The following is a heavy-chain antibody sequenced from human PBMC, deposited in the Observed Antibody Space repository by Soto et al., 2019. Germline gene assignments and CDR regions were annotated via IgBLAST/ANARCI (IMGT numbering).Heavy chain of an antibody. CDR2: ISYDGSNK. Sequence: GGSLRLSCAASGFTFSSYAMHWARQAPGKGLEWVAVISYDGSNKYYADSVKGRFTISRDNSKNTLYLQMNSLRAEDTAVYYCARDGELFTMVRGGHYYYYGMDVWGQGTTVTVSS. J-gene: IGHJ6*02. CDR1: GFTFSSYA. CDR3: ARDGELFTMVRGGHYYYYGMDV. D-gene: IGHD3-10*01. V-gene: IGHV3-30-3*01.